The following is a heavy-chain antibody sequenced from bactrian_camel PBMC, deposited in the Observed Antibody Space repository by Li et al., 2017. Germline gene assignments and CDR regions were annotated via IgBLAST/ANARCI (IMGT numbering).Heavy chain of an antibody. V-gene: IGHV3-2*01. CDR2: VYRDDSNT. D-gene: IGHD3*01. CDR1: EFTSTTYY. J-gene: IGHJ4*01. Sequence: VQLVESGGGLVQPGGSLRLSCVASEFTSTTYYMSWVRQAPGKGLEWVSTVYRDDSNTYYADSAKGRFTISRDNAMYYCAKDRSAKTMTFLHYWGQGTQVTVS.